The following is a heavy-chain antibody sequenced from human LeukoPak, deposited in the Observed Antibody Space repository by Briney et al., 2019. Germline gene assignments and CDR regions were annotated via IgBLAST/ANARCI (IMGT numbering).Heavy chain of an antibody. CDR2: ISDSGGRT. D-gene: IGHD3-9*01. J-gene: IGHJ4*02. CDR3: AKRGVVIRVILIGFHKEAYYFDS. Sequence: PGGSLRLSCAVSGITLSNYGMSWVRQAPGKGLEWFAGISDSGGRTNYADSVKGRFTISRDNPKNILYLQMNSLRAENTAVYFCAKRGVVIRVILIGFHKEAYYFDSWGQGALVTVSS. V-gene: IGHV3-23*01. CDR1: GITLSNYG.